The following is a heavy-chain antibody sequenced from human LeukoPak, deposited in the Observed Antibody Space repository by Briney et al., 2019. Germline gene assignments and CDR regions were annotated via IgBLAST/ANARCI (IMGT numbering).Heavy chain of an antibody. J-gene: IGHJ6*04. CDR1: GYTFTSYG. V-gene: IGHV1-18*04. CDR2: ISAYNGKT. CDR3: ARSRGDILSLDYYYYGMDV. D-gene: IGHD3-9*01. Sequence: ASVKVSCKASGYTFTSYGISWVRQAPGQGLEWMGWISAYNGKTNYAQKLQGRVTMTTDTSTSTAYMELRSLRSDDPAVYYCARSRGDILSLDYYYYGMDVWGKGTTVTVSS.